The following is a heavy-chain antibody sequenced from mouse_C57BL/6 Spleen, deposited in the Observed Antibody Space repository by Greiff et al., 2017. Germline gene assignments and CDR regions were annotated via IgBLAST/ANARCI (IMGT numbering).Heavy chain of an antibody. CDR3: ARETIYYGNYVPYSGV. CDR1: GYSITSGYY. D-gene: IGHD2-1*01. J-gene: IGHJ1*03. Sequence: EVKLQESGPGLVKPSQSLSLTCSVTGYSITSGYYWNWIRQFPGNKLEWMGYISYDGSNNSNPSLKNRISITRDTSKNQFFLKLNSVTTEDTATYYCARETIYYGNYVPYSGVWGTGTTVTVSS. V-gene: IGHV3-6*01. CDR2: ISYDGSN.